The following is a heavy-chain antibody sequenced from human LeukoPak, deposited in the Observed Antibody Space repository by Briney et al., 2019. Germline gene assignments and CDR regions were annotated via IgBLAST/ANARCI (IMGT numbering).Heavy chain of an antibody. Sequence: PGGSLRLSCAASGFTFSAHYMDWVRQAPGKGLEWVGRSRNKANSYTTDYAASVKGRFTISRDDSKNSLYLQMNSLKTEDTAVYYCARAYTSGWYSPGYWGQGTLVTVSS. CDR3: ARAYTSGWYSPGY. V-gene: IGHV3-72*01. J-gene: IGHJ4*02. CDR1: GFTFSAHY. D-gene: IGHD6-19*01. CDR2: SRNKANSYTT.